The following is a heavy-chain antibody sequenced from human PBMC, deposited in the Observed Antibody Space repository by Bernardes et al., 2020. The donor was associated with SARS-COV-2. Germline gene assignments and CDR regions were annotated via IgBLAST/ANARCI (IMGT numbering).Heavy chain of an antibody. CDR3: ARRLQYYFDY. CDR2: IYYSGIT. CDR1: GASISSSNYY. J-gene: IGHJ4*01. Sequence: SETLSLTCTVSGASISSSNYYWGWIRQPPGKGLEWIGNIYYSGITYYNPSLKSRVTMSIDTSKNQFSLKLSSVTAADTAVYYCARRLQYYFDYWGHGTLVTVSS. V-gene: IGHV4-39*01.